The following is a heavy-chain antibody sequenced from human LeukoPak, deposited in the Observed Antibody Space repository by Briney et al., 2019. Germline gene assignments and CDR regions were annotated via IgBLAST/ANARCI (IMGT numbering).Heavy chain of an antibody. V-gene: IGHV4-34*01. CDR3: ARGSRSRIVGATRGLFDY. D-gene: IGHD1-26*01. Sequence: SETLSLTCAVYGGSFSGYYWSWIRQPPGKGLEWIGEINHSGSTNYNPSLKSRVTISVDTSKNQFSLKLSSVTAADTAVYYCARGSRSRIVGATRGLFDYWGQGTLVTVSS. J-gene: IGHJ4*02. CDR1: GGSFSGYY. CDR2: INHSGST.